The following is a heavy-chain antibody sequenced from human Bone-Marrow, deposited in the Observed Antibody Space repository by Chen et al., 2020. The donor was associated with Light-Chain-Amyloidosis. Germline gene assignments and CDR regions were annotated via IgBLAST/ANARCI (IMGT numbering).Heavy chain of an antibody. Sequence: EVQLVESGGDLVQPGRSLRLYWTAAGFTFDENATHWVRQPPGKGLEWVSGITWNSGHIDYADSVKGRFTVSRDNAKSSLYLQMNSLRVEDTALYFCARDLASSAWYALDSWGQGTQVTVSS. CDR3: ARDLASSAWYALDS. V-gene: IGHV3-9*01. J-gene: IGHJ4*02. D-gene: IGHD6-19*01. CDR1: GFTFDENA. CDR2: ITWNSGHI.